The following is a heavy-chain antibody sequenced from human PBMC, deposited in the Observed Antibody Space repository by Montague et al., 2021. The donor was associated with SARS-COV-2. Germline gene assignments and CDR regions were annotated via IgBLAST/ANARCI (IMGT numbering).Heavy chain of an antibody. J-gene: IGHJ6*02. V-gene: IGHV4-59*08. Sequence: SETLSLTCTVSGGSITSYNWSWIRQPQGKGPEWIGYVYNSGSTNYNPSLTSRVPISVDTSKNQFSLKLSSVTAAATAVYYCARAGSGSYSFYYYYGMDFWGQGTTVTVSS. D-gene: IGHD3-10*01. CDR3: ARAGSGSYSFYYYYGMDF. CDR1: GGSITSYN. CDR2: VYNSGST.